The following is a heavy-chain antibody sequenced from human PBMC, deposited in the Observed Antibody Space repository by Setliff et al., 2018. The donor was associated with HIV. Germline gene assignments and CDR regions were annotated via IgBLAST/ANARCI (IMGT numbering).Heavy chain of an antibody. J-gene: IGHJ4*02. Sequence: SETLSLTCTVYGGSISGSNYVWGWIRQTPRKGLEWIGNIYHSGSTLYNPSVKSRVTISVDTSKNQFSLKLTSVTAADTAVYYCAGSWSGYPLSFGYWGQGTLVTVSS. CDR3: AGSWSGYPLSFGY. CDR2: IYHSGST. D-gene: IGHD3-3*01. V-gene: IGHV4-39*07. CDR1: GGSISGSNYV.